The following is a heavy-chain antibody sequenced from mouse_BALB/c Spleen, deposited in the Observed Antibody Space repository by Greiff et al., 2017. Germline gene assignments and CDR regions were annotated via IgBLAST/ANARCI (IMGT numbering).Heavy chain of an antibody. V-gene: IGHV2-9*02. CDR3: AREDDYGYFDV. Sequence: VMLVESGPGLVAPSQSLSITCTVSGFSLTSYGVHWVRQPPGKGLEWLGVIWAGGSTNYNSALMSRLSISKDNSKSQVFLKMNSLQTDDTAMYCCAREDDYGYFDVWGAGTTVTVSS. CDR1: GFSLTSYG. D-gene: IGHD2-3*01. J-gene: IGHJ1*01. CDR2: IWAGGST.